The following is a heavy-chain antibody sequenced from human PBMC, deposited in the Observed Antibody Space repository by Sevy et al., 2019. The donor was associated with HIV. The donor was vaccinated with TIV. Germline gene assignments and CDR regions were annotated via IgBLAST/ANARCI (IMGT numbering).Heavy chain of an antibody. Sequence: GGSLRLSCAASGFTFSSYSMNWVRQAPGKGLEWLSYIDSSSSNRYYAESVKGRFTVSRDNAKKSLYVQMNSLRGEDTAVYYCARDLASIAAADTTVRNYYYYGMDVWGQGTTVTVSS. V-gene: IGHV3-48*01. CDR2: IDSSSSNR. J-gene: IGHJ6*02. CDR1: GFTFSSYS. D-gene: IGHD6-13*01. CDR3: ARDLASIAAADTTVRNYYYYGMDV.